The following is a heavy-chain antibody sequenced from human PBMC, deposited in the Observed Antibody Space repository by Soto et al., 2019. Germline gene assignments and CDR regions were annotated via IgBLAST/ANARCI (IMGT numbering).Heavy chain of an antibody. Sequence: QVQLVQSGAEVRKPGASVRVSCKASGYTFDAFDIHWVRQATGQGLELMGWMNPYTGATAYTQTFRGRVSMTRDTSVSIAYMELTSLTSEDSAIYFCVRQAGGASTPGDDYWGQGTLVTVSS. J-gene: IGHJ4*02. CDR3: VRQAGGASTPGDDY. CDR2: MNPYTGAT. D-gene: IGHD2-15*01. CDR1: GYTFDAFD. V-gene: IGHV1-8*01.